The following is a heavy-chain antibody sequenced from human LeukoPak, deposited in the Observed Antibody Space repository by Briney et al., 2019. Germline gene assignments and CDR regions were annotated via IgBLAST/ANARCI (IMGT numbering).Heavy chain of an antibody. D-gene: IGHD6-13*01. CDR3: AKDRRIAAAYLFDY. CDR1: GFSFNIYT. Sequence: GGSLRLSCAASGFSFNIYTMSWVRQAPGKGLEWVAGISGSGGSTDYADSVKGRFTISRDNSKNTLYLHMNSLRAEDTAVYYCAKDRRIAAAYLFDYWGQGTLVSVSS. V-gene: IGHV3-23*01. CDR2: ISGSGGST. J-gene: IGHJ4*02.